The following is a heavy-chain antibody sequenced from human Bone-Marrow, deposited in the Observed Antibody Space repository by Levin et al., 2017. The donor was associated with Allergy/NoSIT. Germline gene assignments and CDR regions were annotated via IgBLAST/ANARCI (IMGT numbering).Heavy chain of an antibody. CDR3: ASSTPPLLYGDSYYFDY. J-gene: IGHJ4*02. Sequence: GESLKISCKASGYTFTSYDINWVRQATGQGLEWMGWMNPNSGNTGYAQKFQGRVTMTRNTSISTAYMELSSLRSEDTAVYYCASSTPPLLYGDSYYFDYWGQGTLVTVSS. V-gene: IGHV1-8*01. CDR1: GYTFTSYD. CDR2: MNPNSGNT. D-gene: IGHD4-17*01.